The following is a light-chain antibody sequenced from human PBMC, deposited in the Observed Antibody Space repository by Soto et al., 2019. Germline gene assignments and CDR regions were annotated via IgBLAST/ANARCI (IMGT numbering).Light chain of an antibody. V-gene: IGLV1-40*01. CDR3: QSHDSSLSGSV. CDR2: GNS. CDR1: SSNIGAGYD. Sequence: QSVLTQPPSVSGAPGQRVTISCTGGSSNIGAGYDVHWYQQLPGTAPKLLIYGNSNRPSGVPDRFSGSKSGTSASLAITGLQAEDEADYYCQSHDSSLSGSVFGGGTKLTVL. J-gene: IGLJ2*01.